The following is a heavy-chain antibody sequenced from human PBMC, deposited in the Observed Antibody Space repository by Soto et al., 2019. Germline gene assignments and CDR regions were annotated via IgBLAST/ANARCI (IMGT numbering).Heavy chain of an antibody. V-gene: IGHV4-31*03. J-gene: IGHJ4*02. CDR3: ARASSSSSAADY. Sequence: QVQLQESGPGLVKPSQTLSLTCSVSGESNNSGGYYWSWIRHHPGKGLEWIGYIYDSESAYYNPSLKSRVTISMDTSKNHFAMRLSSVTAADTAVYYCARASSSSSAADYWGQGTQVTVSS. CDR1: GESNNSGGYY. D-gene: IGHD6-6*01. CDR2: IYDSESA.